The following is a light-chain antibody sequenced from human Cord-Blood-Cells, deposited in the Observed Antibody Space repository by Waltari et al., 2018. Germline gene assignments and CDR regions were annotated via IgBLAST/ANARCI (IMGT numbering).Light chain of an antibody. V-gene: IGLV1-47*01. Sequence: QSVLTQPPSASGTPGQRVTISCSGSSSNIGSNYVYWYQQLPGTAPKLLIYRNNQRPAGVPDRCSVSKSCTSASLAISGLRSEDEADYYCAAWDDSLSGRVFGGGTNLTVL. CDR3: AAWDDSLSGRV. J-gene: IGLJ3*02. CDR1: SSNIGSNY. CDR2: RNN.